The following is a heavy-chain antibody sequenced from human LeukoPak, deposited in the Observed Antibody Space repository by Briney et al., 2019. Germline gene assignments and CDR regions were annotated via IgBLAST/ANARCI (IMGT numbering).Heavy chain of an antibody. CDR1: GFTFSSYW. CDR2: ISADGINA. V-gene: IGHV3-74*01. J-gene: IGHJ4*02. Sequence: GGSLRLSCAAFGFTFSSYWMHWVRQAPGKGLVWVSRISADGINAHYADSVKGRFTISRDNAENTLYLQMNSLRAEDTALYYCARTNYYFDNWGQGSLVTVSS. D-gene: IGHD1-1*01. CDR3: ARTNYYFDN.